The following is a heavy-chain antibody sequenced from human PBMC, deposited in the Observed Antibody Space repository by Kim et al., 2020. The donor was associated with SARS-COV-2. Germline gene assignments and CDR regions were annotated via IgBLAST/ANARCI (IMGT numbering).Heavy chain of an antibody. V-gene: IGHV3-48*04. J-gene: IGHJ6*02. Sequence: GGSLRLFCAASKFTFTTFAMNWVRQAPGKGPEWLSYIGGSGTPIYYADSVKGRFTVSRDNAKSSLYLQMNSLTSEDTAVYYCARAPYGMDVWGQGTTVT. CDR2: IGGSGTPI. CDR1: KFTFTTFA. CDR3: ARAPYGMDV.